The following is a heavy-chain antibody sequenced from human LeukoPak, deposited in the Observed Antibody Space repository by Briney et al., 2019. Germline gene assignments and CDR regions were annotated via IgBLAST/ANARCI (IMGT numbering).Heavy chain of an antibody. CDR1: GFTVSSNY. D-gene: IGHD3-10*01. Sequence: GGSLRLSCAASGFTVSSNYMSWLRQAPGKGLEWVSLIYSGGPTYYAASVKGRFTISRDNSKNTLYLQMNSLRAEDTAVYYCASGEWPLDYWGQGTLVTVSS. CDR2: IYSGGPT. CDR3: ASGEWPLDY. V-gene: IGHV3-53*01. J-gene: IGHJ4*02.